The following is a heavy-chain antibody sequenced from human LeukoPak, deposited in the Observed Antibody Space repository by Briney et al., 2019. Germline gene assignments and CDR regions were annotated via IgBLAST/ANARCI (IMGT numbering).Heavy chain of an antibody. CDR2: IKEEGSEK. V-gene: IGHV3-7*01. CDR1: GFTFSRYW. J-gene: IGHJ3*02. CDR3: GRDGDGDAFDI. D-gene: IGHD7-27*01. Sequence: PGGSLRLSCAASGFTFSRYWMSWVRQAPGKGLEWVANIKEEGSEKYYVDSVKGRFTISRDNAKNSLYLQMHTLRAEDTAVYYCGRDGDGDAFDIWGQGTMVTVSS.